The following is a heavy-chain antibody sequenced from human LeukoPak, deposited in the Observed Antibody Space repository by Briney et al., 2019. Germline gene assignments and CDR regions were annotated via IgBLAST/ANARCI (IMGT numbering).Heavy chain of an antibody. J-gene: IGHJ5*02. CDR3: AKDNTIFGVADDWFDP. CDR2: IWYDGSNK. CDR1: GFTFSSYG. Sequence: GGSLRLSCAASGFTFSSYGMHWVRQAPGKGLEWVAVIWYDGSNKYYAGSVKGRFTISRDNSKNTLYLQMNSLRAEDTAVYYCAKDNTIFGVADDWFDPWGQGTLVTVSS. V-gene: IGHV3-33*06. D-gene: IGHD3-3*01.